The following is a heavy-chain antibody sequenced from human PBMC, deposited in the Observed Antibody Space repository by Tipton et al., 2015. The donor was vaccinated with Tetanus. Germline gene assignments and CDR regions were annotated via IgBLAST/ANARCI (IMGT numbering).Heavy chain of an antibody. Sequence: LRLSCAVYGGSLSHYYWSWIRQPPGKGLEWIGEINHSGSTNYNPSLKSRVIISIDTSKNQFSLKLSSVTAADTAVYYCAKITVAHTNEFDYWGRGTLVTVSS. V-gene: IGHV4-34*01. D-gene: IGHD1-14*01. J-gene: IGHJ4*02. CDR2: INHSGST. CDR3: AKITVAHTNEFDY. CDR1: GGSLSHYY.